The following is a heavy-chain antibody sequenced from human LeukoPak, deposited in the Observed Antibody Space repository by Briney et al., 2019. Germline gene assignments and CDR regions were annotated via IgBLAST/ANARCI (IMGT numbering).Heavy chain of an antibody. V-gene: IGHV4-61*02. D-gene: IGHD3-22*01. CDR3: ARAYASRGYMRLGFDY. Sequence: SETLSLTCTVSGGSINSGDYYWSWIRQPAGKGLEWIGRIFASGNTNYNPSLKSRVTISVDTSKNQFSLKLSSVTAADTAVYYCARAYASRGYMRLGFDYWGQGTLATVSS. J-gene: IGHJ4*02. CDR2: IFASGNT. CDR1: GGSINSGDYY.